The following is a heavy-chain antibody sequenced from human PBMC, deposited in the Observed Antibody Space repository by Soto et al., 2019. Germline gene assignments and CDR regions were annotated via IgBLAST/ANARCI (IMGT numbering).Heavy chain of an antibody. CDR3: VRLFGLIYDSTGPSDY. J-gene: IGHJ4*02. V-gene: IGHV5-51*01. Sequence: PGESLKISCKGSGYSFTSYWIGWVRQMPGKGLEWMGIIYPGDSDTRYSPSLQGQVTISADKSISTAYLQWSSLKASDTAMYYCVRLFGLIYDSTGPSDYWGQGTLVTVSS. CDR1: GYSFTSYW. CDR2: IYPGDSDT. D-gene: IGHD3-22*01.